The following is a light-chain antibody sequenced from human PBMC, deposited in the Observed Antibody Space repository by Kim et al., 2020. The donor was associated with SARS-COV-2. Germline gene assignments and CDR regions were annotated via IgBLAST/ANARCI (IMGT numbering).Light chain of an antibody. CDR3: AVWDDSLSGFLV. V-gene: IGLV1-44*01. CDR1: TSNIGKNT. J-gene: IGLJ2*01. Sequence: QSVLTQSPSASGTPGQRVTIFCSGSTSNIGKNTVNGFQQLPGTAPKLLIFSNDQRPPGVPDRFSGSRSGTSASLAISGLRSEDEAEYYCAVWDDSLSGFLVFGGGTQLTVL. CDR2: SND.